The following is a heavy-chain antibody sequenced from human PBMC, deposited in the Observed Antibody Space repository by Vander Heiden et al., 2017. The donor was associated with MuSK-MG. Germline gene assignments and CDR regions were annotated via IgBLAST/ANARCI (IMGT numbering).Heavy chain of an antibody. CDR1: GASISRGGFY. CDR3: ARLLYYDFVGFHFDY. V-gene: IGHV4-31*03. D-gene: IGHD3-3*01. CDR2: IHHSGRS. J-gene: IGHJ4*02. Sequence: QVQLQESGPGLVKPSQTLSLTCPVPGASISRGGFYWSWSRQHLGQGLEWVGHIHHSGRSCYNPSRKSRVTKSVDTSKNQFSLNLSSVTAADTAVYYCARLLYYDFVGFHFDYWGQGTLVTVSS.